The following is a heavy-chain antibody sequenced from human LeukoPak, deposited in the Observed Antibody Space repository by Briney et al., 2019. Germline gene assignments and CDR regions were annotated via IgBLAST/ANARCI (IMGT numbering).Heavy chain of an antibody. D-gene: IGHD3-16*01. CDR3: ARGGGVGSTSLDY. Sequence: PSETLSLTCTVSGGSISSYYWSWIRQPPGKGLEWIGYIYYSGSTNYNPSLKSRVTISVDTSKNQFSLKVDALTAADTAIYYCARGGGVGSTSLDYWGQGILVTVSS. CDR1: GGSISSYY. CDR2: IYYSGST. J-gene: IGHJ4*02. V-gene: IGHV4-59*01.